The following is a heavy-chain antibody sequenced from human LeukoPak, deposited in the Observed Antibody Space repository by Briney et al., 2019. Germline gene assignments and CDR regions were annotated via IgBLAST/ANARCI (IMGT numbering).Heavy chain of an antibody. V-gene: IGHV4-4*07. Sequence: SLETLSLTCTVSGGSISTYYWTWIRQPAGKGLEWIGHIYISGTTNYSPSLKSRVTMLVDTSKNQFSLKLSSVTAADTAVYYCARERTSCTNGVCRTPRWFDPWGQGILVTVSS. J-gene: IGHJ5*02. CDR2: IYISGTT. D-gene: IGHD2-8*01. CDR3: ARERTSCTNGVCRTPRWFDP. CDR1: GGSISTYY.